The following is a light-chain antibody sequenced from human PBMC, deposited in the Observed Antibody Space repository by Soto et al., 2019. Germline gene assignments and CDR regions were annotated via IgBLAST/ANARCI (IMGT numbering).Light chain of an antibody. V-gene: IGLV1-40*01. CDR3: QSYDSSLSGVV. Sequence: QSVLTQPPSVSGAPGQRVTISCTGSSSNIGAGYDVHWYQQLPGTAPKLLIYGSTNRPSGVPDRFSGSKSGTSASLAITGLQAEDEADYYCQSYDSSLSGVVFGEGTKLTVL. J-gene: IGLJ2*01. CDR2: GST. CDR1: SSNIGAGYD.